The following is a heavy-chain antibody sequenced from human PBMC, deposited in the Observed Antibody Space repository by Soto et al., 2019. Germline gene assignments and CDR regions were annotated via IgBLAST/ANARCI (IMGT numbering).Heavy chain of an antibody. CDR1: GGFVNSDTHS. D-gene: IGHD3-16*01. J-gene: IGHJ4*02. CDR2: IYSGGST. Sequence: PSETLSLTCTVSGGFVNSDTHSWSWIRQTPGKRLEWIGFIYSGGSTKNPSLRSRVTMSVDTSKNQFSLKLRSVIVADTAMYYCAKVGGGGPVTAAIGRFDSWGQGTQVTVSS. CDR3: AKVGGGGPVTAAIGRFDS. V-gene: IGHV4-61*01.